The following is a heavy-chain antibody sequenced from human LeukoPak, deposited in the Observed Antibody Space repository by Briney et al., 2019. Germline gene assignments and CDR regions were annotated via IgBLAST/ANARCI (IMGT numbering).Heavy chain of an antibody. V-gene: IGHV4-34*01. J-gene: IGHJ4*02. CDR3: AGRGFMTIGY. CDR2: INHSGST. CDR1: GGSFSGYY. Sequence: SETLSLTCAVYGGSFSGYYWSWIRQPPGKGLEWIGEINHSGSTNYNPSLKSRVTISVDTSKNQFSLKLSSVTAADTAVYYCAGRGFMTIGYWGQGTLVTVSS. D-gene: IGHD4-11*01.